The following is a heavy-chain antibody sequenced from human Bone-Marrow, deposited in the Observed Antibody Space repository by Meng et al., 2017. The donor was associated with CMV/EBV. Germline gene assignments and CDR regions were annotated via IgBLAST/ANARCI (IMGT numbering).Heavy chain of an antibody. D-gene: IGHD3-3*01. CDR3: GTAITIFGVVNYYYYYGMDV. CDR2: VIPIFGTA. CDR1: GGTFSSYA. Sequence: SVKVSCKASGGTFSSYAISWVRQAPGQGLEWMGGVIPIFGTANYAQKFQGRVTITTDESTSTAYMELSSLRSEDTAVYYCGTAITIFGVVNYYYYYGMDVWGRGTTVTVSS. V-gene: IGHV1-69*05. J-gene: IGHJ6*02.